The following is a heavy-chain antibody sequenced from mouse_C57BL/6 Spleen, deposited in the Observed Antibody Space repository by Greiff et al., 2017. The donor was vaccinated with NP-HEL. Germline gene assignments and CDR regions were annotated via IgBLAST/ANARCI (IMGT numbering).Heavy chain of an antibody. D-gene: IGHD2-2*01. V-gene: IGHV5-17*01. CDR3: ASKNYGYDGGFAY. CDR1: GFTFSDYG. Sequence: EVKVVESGGGLVKPGGSLKLSCAASGFTFSDYGMHWVRQAPEKGLEWVAYISSGSSTIYYADTVKGRFTISRDNAKNTLFLQMTSLRSEDTAMYYCASKNYGYDGGFAYWGQGTLVTVSA. J-gene: IGHJ3*01. CDR2: ISSGSSTI.